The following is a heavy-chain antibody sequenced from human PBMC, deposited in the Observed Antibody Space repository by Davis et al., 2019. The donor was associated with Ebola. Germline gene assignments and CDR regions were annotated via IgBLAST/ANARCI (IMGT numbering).Heavy chain of an antibody. V-gene: IGHV3-30*07. Sequence: GESLKISCVDSSFTFRDYSMNWVRQAPGKGLEWVSIISSDGSNRFYADSVKGRFTVSRDNSKNTLYLQMNSLRAEDTAVYYCARVHTTYGMDVWGKGTTVTVSS. CDR3: ARVHTTYGMDV. CDR1: SFTFRDYS. CDR2: ISSDGSNR. D-gene: IGHD1-1*01. J-gene: IGHJ6*04.